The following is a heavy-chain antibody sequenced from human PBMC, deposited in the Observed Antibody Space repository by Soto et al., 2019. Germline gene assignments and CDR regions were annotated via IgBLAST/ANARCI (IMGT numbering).Heavy chain of an antibody. D-gene: IGHD5-12*01. V-gene: IGHV3-7*01. Sequence: PGGSLRLSCAASGFTFSSYWMSWVRQAPGKGLEWVANIKQDGSEKYYVDSVKGRFTISRDNAKNSLYLQMNSLRAEDTAVYYCASLLRYVDDDAFDIWGQGTMVTVSS. CDR3: ASLLRYVDDDAFDI. CDR2: IKQDGSEK. CDR1: GFTFSSYW. J-gene: IGHJ3*02.